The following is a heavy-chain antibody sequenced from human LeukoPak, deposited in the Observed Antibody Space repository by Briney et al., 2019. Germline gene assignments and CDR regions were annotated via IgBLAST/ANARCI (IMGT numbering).Heavy chain of an antibody. CDR2: MNPNSDNT. Sequence: ASVKVSCKASGYTFTSYDINWVRQAPGQGLEWMGWMNPNSDNTGYAQKFQGRVTMTRNPSISTAYMELSSLRSEDTAVYYCARNVRDTGTFDYWGQGTLVTVSS. CDR3: ARNVRDTGTFDY. J-gene: IGHJ4*02. D-gene: IGHD5-18*01. V-gene: IGHV1-8*01. CDR1: GYTFTSYD.